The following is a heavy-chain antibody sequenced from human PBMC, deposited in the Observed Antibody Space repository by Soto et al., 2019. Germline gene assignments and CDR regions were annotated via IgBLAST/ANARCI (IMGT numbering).Heavy chain of an antibody. V-gene: IGHV4-59*01. D-gene: IGHD3-10*01. CDR2: IYYSGST. J-gene: IGHJ3*02. CDR3: ARVQDTRGAFDI. CDR1: GGSISSYY. Sequence: QVQLQESGPGLVKPSETLSLTCTVSGGSISSYYWSWIRQPPGKGLEWIGYIYYSGSTNYNPSLKSRVTISVDTSKNQFSPKLSSVTAADTAVYYCARVQDTRGAFDIWGQGTMVTVSS.